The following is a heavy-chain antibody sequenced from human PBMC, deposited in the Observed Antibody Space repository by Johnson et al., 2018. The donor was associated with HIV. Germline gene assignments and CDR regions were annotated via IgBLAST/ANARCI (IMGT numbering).Heavy chain of an antibody. J-gene: IGHJ3*02. D-gene: IGHD2-8*01. Sequence: QVQLVESGGGVVQPGRSLRLSCAASGFTFSSYAMHWVRQAPGKGLEWVAVISYDGSNKYYADSVKGRFTISRDNSKNTLYLQMNSLRAEDTAVYYCAREGRGPMGDAFDIWGQGTMVTVSS. CDR2: ISYDGSNK. V-gene: IGHV3-30*04. CDR3: AREGRGPMGDAFDI. CDR1: GFTFSSYA.